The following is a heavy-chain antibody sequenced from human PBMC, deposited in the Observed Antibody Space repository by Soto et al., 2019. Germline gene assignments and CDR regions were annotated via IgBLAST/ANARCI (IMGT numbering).Heavy chain of an antibody. CDR3: AKPGYCSGGSCYWFDY. V-gene: IGHV3-30*18. Sequence: PGGSLRLSCAASGFTFSSYGMHWVRQAPGKGLEWVAVISYDGSNKYYADYVKGRFTISRDNSKNTLYLQMNSLRAEDTAVYYCAKPGYCSGGSCYWFDYWGQGTLVTVSS. CDR2: ISYDGSNK. J-gene: IGHJ4*02. D-gene: IGHD2-15*01. CDR1: GFTFSSYG.